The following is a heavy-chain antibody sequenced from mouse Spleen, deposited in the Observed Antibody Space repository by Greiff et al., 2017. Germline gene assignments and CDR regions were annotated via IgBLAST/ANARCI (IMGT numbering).Heavy chain of an antibody. J-gene: IGHJ2*01. CDR1: GFNFKNTY. V-gene: IGHV14-3*01. Sequence: VQLQQSVAELVRPGASVKLSCTASGFNFKNTYMHWVKQRPEQGLEWIGRIDPANGNTKYAPKFQGKATITADTSSNTAYLQLSSLTSEDTAICYCASGDYFDYWGQGTTLTVSS. CDR3: ASGDYFDY. CDR2: IDPANGNT.